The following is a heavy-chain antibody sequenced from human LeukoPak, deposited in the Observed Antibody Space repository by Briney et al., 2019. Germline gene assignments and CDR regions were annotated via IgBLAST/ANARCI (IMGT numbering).Heavy chain of an antibody. Sequence: GGSLRLSCAASGFTFSTFAMIWVRQPPGKGLEWVSSIFPSGGEIHYADSVRGRFTISRDNSKSTLSLQMNSLRDEDTAVYHCAKIVAPAAPIDGFDIWGQGTMVTVSS. V-gene: IGHV3-23*01. CDR3: AKIVAPAAPIDGFDI. J-gene: IGHJ3*02. CDR1: GFTFSTFA. CDR2: IFPSGGEI. D-gene: IGHD2-2*01.